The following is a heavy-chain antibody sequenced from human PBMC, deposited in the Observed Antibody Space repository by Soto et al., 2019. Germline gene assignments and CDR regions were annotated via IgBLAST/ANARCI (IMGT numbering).Heavy chain of an antibody. D-gene: IGHD3-3*01. CDR1: GGSISSSSYY. J-gene: IGHJ5*02. V-gene: IGHV4-39*01. CDR3: ARLAIFGVVNGAWFDP. CDR2: IYYSGGT. Sequence: SETLSLTCTVSGGSISSSSYYWGWIRQPPGKGLEWIGSIYYSGGTYYNPSLKSRVTISVDTSKNQFSLKLSSVTAADTAVYYCARLAIFGVVNGAWFDPWGQGTLVTVSS.